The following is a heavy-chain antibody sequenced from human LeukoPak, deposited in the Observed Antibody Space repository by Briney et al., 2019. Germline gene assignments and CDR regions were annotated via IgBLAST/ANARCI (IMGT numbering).Heavy chain of an antibody. J-gene: IGHJ6*02. CDR3: ARGTGGYQLLLYYYYGMDV. CDR1: GYTFTSYD. Sequence: GASVKVSCKASGYTFTSYDINWVRQATGQGLEWMGWMNPNSGNTGYAQKFQGRVTMTRNTSISTAYMELSSLRSEDTAVYYCARGTGGYQLLLYYYYGMDVWGQGTTVTVSS. V-gene: IGHV1-8*01. D-gene: IGHD2-2*01. CDR2: MNPNSGNT.